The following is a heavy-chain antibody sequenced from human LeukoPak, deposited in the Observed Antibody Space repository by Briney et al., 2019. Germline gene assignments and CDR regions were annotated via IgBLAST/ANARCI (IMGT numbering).Heavy chain of an antibody. Sequence: ASVKVSCKTSGYTFTTHGISWVRQASGQGLEWMGWISTSKGDTKYAQKFKGRVTMTTDRSTSTAYMELRSLSFDDTAVYYCARDWPTVITDYWGQGTLVTVSS. V-gene: IGHV1-18*01. D-gene: IGHD4-11*01. CDR1: GYTFTTHG. CDR2: ISTSKGDT. CDR3: ARDWPTVITDY. J-gene: IGHJ4*02.